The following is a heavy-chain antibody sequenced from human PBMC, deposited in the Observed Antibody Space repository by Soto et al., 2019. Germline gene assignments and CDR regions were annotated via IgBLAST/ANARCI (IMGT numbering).Heavy chain of an antibody. J-gene: IGHJ6*02. D-gene: IGHD1-20*01. CDR1: GFTFGDYA. CDR3: SRYNWNDDYYYGMDV. V-gene: IGHV3-49*03. Sequence: PGGSLRLSCTASGFTFGDYAMSWFRQAPGKGLEWVGFIRSKASGGTTEDAASVKGRFTISRDDSESVAYLQMNSLRTEDTAVYYCSRYNWNDDYYYGMDVWGQGTTVTVSS. CDR2: IRSKASGGTT.